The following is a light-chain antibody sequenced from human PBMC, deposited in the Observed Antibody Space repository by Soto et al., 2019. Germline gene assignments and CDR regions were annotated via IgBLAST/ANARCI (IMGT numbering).Light chain of an antibody. J-gene: IGLJ1*01. CDR1: DSDVGSFGP. Sequence: SVLTQPASVSGSRGQSITISCTGSDSDVGSFGPVSWYQQHPGQVPKLIIYEGNRRPSGVSSRFSGSKSGNTASLTISGLQAEDEADYYCCSYVGARTYVFGAGTKVTVL. CDR3: CSYVGARTYV. V-gene: IGLV2-23*01. CDR2: EGN.